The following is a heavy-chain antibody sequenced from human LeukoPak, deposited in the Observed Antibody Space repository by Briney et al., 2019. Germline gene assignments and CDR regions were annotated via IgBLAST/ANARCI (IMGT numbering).Heavy chain of an antibody. J-gene: IGHJ4*02. CDR1: GGSISSYY. Sequence: SETLSLTCTVSGGSISSYYWSWIRQAPGKGLEWIGYIYYRSTNDNPSLKSRITISIDTSKNQLSLKQSSVTAADTAVYYCARHDDNDGYYYAHFDYWGQGTLVTVSS. CDR2: IYYRST. V-gene: IGHV4-59*08. CDR3: ARHDDNDGYYYAHFDY. D-gene: IGHD3-22*01.